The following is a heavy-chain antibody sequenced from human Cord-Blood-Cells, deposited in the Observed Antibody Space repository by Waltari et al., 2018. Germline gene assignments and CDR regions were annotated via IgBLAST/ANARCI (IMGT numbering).Heavy chain of an antibody. D-gene: IGHD7-27*01. Sequence: QVQLQESGPGLVKPSQTLSLTCTVSGGSISSGSYYWIWIRQPAGKGLEWIGYIYTSGSTNYNPSLKSRVTISVDTSKNQFSLKLSSVTAADTAVYYCARDNSGDDAFDIWGQGTMVTVSS. J-gene: IGHJ3*02. CDR1: GGSISSGSYY. CDR2: IYTSGST. CDR3: ARDNSGDDAFDI. V-gene: IGHV4-61*09.